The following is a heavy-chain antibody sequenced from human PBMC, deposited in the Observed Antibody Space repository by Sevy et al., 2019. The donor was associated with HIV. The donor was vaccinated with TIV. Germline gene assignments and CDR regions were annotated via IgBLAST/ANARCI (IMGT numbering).Heavy chain of an antibody. Sequence: SETLSLTCSVSGGSVSSGSHYWSWIRQPPGKGLEWISYIHYGGSTNFNPSLESRVTMSVDTSKNQFSLKLSSVTAAEKAIYYCAGEGGLAAPGAFDYWGQGTLVTVSS. D-gene: IGHD6-25*01. CDR1: GGSVSSGSHY. J-gene: IGHJ4*02. CDR3: AGEGGLAAPGAFDY. V-gene: IGHV4-61*01. CDR2: IHYGGST.